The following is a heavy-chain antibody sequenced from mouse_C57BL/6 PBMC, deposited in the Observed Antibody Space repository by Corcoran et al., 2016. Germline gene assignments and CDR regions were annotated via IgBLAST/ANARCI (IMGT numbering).Heavy chain of an antibody. CDR2: IYPGSGNT. J-gene: IGHJ4*01. D-gene: IGHD2-2*01. V-gene: IGHV1-76*01. CDR1: GYTFTDYY. CDR3: AKEIYYGLYYYAMDY. Sequence: QVQLKQSGAELVRPGASVKLSCKASGYTFTDYYINWVKQRPGQGLEWIARIYPGSGNTYYNEKFKGKATLTAEKSSSTAYMQLSSLTSEDSAVYFCAKEIYYGLYYYAMDYWGQGTSVTVSS.